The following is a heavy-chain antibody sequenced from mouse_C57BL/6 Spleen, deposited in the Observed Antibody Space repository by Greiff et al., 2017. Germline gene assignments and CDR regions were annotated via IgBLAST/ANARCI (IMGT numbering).Heavy chain of an antibody. V-gene: IGHV1-52*01. CDR2: LDPSVSET. CDR3: ARFPGYFEV. J-gene: IGHJ1*03. CDR1: GYTFTSYW. Sequence: QVQLQQPGAELVRPGSSVKLSCKASGYTFTSYWMHWVKQRPIPVLVWIGNLDPSVSETHYNQKFNDKATLTVDKSSSTAYMQRSSLTTEGAAVYYCARFPGYFEVWGTGTAVTVSS.